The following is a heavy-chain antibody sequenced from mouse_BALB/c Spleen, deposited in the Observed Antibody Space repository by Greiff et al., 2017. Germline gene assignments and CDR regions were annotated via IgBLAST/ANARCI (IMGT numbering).Heavy chain of an antibody. Sequence: EVKLMESGGGLVKPGGSLKLSCAASGFTFSSFGMHWVRQAPEKGLEWVAYISSGSSTIYYADTVKGRFTISRDNPKNTLFLQMTSLRSEDTAMYYCARVYYYGSSFYYYAMDYWGQGTSVTVSA. V-gene: IGHV5-17*02. CDR1: GFTFSSFG. CDR3: ARVYYYGSSFYYYAMDY. CDR2: ISSGSSTI. J-gene: IGHJ4*01. D-gene: IGHD1-1*01.